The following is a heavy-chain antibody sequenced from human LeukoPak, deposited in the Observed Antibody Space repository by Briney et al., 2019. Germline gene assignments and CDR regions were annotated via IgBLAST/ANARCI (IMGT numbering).Heavy chain of an antibody. CDR1: GGSFRGFS. CDR3: ARGRGSSGWFDAFDI. Sequence: PSVPLSLPCAVYGGSFRGFSWSWIRQPQGKGLEWIGEINHSGSTNYNPSLKSRVTISVDTSKNQFSLKLSSVTAADTAVYYCARGRGSSGWFDAFDIWGQGTMVTVSS. J-gene: IGHJ3*02. CDR2: INHSGST. V-gene: IGHV4-34*01. D-gene: IGHD6-19*01.